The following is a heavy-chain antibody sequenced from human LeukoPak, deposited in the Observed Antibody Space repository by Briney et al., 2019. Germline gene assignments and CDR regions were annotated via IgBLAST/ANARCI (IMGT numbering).Heavy chain of an antibody. Sequence: GGSLRLSCAASGFTFSSYSMNCVRQAPGKGREWVSSISSSSSYIYYADSVKVRFTISRDNAKNSVYLQMTSLSAEDTAVYYCASGKYGSGPGHYWGRGTLVTVSS. CDR3: ASGKYGSGPGHY. J-gene: IGHJ4*02. CDR2: ISSSSSYI. CDR1: GFTFSSYS. D-gene: IGHD1-1*01. V-gene: IGHV3-21*01.